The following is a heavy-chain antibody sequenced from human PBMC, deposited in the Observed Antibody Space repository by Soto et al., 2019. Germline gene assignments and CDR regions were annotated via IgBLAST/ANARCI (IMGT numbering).Heavy chain of an antibody. CDR1: GFSFTSAW. V-gene: IGHV3-15*07. CDR2: IKSETDGGTT. D-gene: IGHD3-3*01. CDR3: LGQITIYELVFMY. Sequence: EVQLVEAGGGLVEPGGSLGLSCTASGFSFTSAWMNWVRQAPGKGLEWVGRIKSETDGGTTAFTAPVKDRFTISRDDAENTVSLHMNSLITEDTAVYYCLGQITIYELVFMYWGQGTPVTVSS. J-gene: IGHJ4*02.